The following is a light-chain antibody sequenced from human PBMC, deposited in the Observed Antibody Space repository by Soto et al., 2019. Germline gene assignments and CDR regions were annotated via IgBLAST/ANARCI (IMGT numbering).Light chain of an antibody. CDR1: QSISSY. J-gene: IGKJ2*01. V-gene: IGKV1-39*01. CDR3: QQSYSTPLYT. Sequence: DIQMTQSPSSLSASVGDRVTITCRASQSISSYLNWYQQKPGKAPKLLIYAASSLQYGVPSRFSGSGSATDFTLTISSLQPEDFATYYCQQSYSTPLYTFGQGTKLEIK. CDR2: AAS.